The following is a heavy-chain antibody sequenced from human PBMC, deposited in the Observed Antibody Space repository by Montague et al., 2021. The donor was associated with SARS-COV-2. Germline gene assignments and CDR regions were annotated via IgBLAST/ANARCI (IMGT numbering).Heavy chain of an antibody. CDR3: ARSPRGSGTGWLDY. D-gene: IGHD3/OR15-3a*01. CDR1: GFTFSNIW. J-gene: IGHJ4*02. CDR2: IKPDESEK. Sequence: SLRLSCAASGFTFSNIWMSWVRQAPGKGLEWVANIKPDESEKNYVDSVKGRFSISRDNAKNSLILQMNSLKDEDTAVYYCARSPRGSGTGWLDYWGQGTLVTVPS. V-gene: IGHV3-7*01.